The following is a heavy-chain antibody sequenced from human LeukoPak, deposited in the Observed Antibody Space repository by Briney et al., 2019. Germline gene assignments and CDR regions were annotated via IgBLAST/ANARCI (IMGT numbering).Heavy chain of an antibody. CDR1: GGSISSYY. V-gene: IGHV4-59*01. CDR2: IYYSGSP. Sequence: PSETLSLTCTVSGGSISSYYWSWIRQPPGKGLEWIGYIYYSGSPNYSPSLKSRVTISVDTSKNQFSLKLSSVTAADTAVYYCAKDAVSGTPAFDIWGQGTMVTVS. CDR3: AKDAVSGTPAFDI. D-gene: IGHD1-14*01. J-gene: IGHJ3*02.